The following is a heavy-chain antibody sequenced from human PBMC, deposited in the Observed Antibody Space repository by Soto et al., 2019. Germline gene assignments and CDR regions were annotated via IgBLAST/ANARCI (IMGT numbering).Heavy chain of an antibody. Sequence: HITLKESGPTLVKPTQTLTLTCIFSGFSFSADGVGVGWIRQPPVKILEWLALIYWDDDTRYRPSLKSRLTITKESSKIQVVLTMTNRYPLDTATYYCTHAFGGTSGPNDAFDVWGQGKVVTVSS. CDR2: IYWDDDT. CDR1: GFSFSADGVG. V-gene: IGHV2-5*02. J-gene: IGHJ3*01. CDR3: THAFGGTSGPNDAFDV. D-gene: IGHD3-16*01.